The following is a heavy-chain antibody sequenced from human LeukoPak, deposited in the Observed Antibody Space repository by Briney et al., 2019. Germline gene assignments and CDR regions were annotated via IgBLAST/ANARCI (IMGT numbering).Heavy chain of an antibody. CDR2: IYHSGST. CDR1: GYSISGGYY. J-gene: IGHJ5*01. V-gene: IGHV4-38-2*02. D-gene: IGHD2-15*01. Sequence: SETLSLTCTVSGYSISGGYYWGWIRHPPGKGLEWIGSIYHSGSTFYNPSLKSRVTISVDTSKYQFPLRLPSVTAADTAVYYCARLSGIYCDRGSCFNYFDSWGQGALVTVSS. CDR3: ARLSGIYCDRGSCFNYFDS.